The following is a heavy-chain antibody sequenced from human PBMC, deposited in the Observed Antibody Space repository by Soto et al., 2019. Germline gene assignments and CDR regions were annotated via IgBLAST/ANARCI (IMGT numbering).Heavy chain of an antibody. CDR2: IYYSGST. CDR3: ARYAYGSGSPPYYFDY. CDR1: GGSISSGGYY. D-gene: IGHD3-10*01. J-gene: IGHJ4*02. Sequence: SETLSLTCTVSGGSISSGGYYWSWIRQHPGKGLEWIGYIYYSGSTYYNPSLKSRVTISVDTSKNQFSLKLSSVTAADTAVYYCARYAYGSGSPPYYFDYWGQGTLVTSPQ. V-gene: IGHV4-31*03.